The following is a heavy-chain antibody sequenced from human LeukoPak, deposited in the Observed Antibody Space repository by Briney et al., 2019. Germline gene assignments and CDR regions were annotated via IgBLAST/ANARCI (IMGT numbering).Heavy chain of an antibody. Sequence: QSGGSLRLSCAASGFTFSNYGMHWVRQAPGKGLEWVAVISYDRTTKYYADSVKGRFTISRDNSKNTLYLQMNSLRAEDTAVYYCAKDLWGYGSGTYGDYWGQGTLVTASS. D-gene: IGHD3-10*01. J-gene: IGHJ4*02. V-gene: IGHV3-30*18. CDR1: GFTFSNYG. CDR2: ISYDRTTK. CDR3: AKDLWGYGSGTYGDY.